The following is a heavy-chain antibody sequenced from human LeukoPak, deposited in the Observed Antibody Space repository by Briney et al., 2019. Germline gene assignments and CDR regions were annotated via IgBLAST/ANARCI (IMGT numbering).Heavy chain of an antibody. CDR3: ARAQMGGFGDFDY. D-gene: IGHD3-16*01. J-gene: IGHJ4*02. Sequence: SETLSLTCTVSGGSISSGGYYWSWIRQHPGKGLEWIGYIYYSGNTYYNPSLKSRLTISVDTSKNQFSLKLSSVTAADTAVYYCARAQMGGFGDFDYWGQGTLVTVSS. CDR2: IYYSGNT. CDR1: GGSISSGGYY. V-gene: IGHV4-31*03.